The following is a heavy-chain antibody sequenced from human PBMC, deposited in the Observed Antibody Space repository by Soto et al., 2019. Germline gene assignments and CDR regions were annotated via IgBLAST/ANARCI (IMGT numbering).Heavy chain of an antibody. CDR1: GFTFSTYD. Sequence: PGGSLRLSCVGFGFTFSTYDMHWVRQNVGKGLEWVSSIGTDDDTYDLDSVRGRFTISREDAKNSLYLQMDSLRAGDTAVYYCARAYYDNSGYPLGGMDVWGQGTMVTVYS. CDR2: IGTDDDT. CDR3: ARAYYDNSGYPLGGMDV. V-gene: IGHV3-13*01. D-gene: IGHD3-22*01. J-gene: IGHJ6*02.